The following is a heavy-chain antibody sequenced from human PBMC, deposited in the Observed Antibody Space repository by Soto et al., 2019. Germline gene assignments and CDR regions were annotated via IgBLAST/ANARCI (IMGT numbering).Heavy chain of an antibody. V-gene: IGHV3-23*01. CDR2: ISGSGGRT. Sequence: EVQLLESGGGLVQPGGSLRLACTASGFRFTSYCMAWVRQAPGRGLDWAASISGSGGRTYYADSVKGRFTISRDNFKNTLYLHLNTLRDDDPAIYFCATVRGSSPLRYFDFWGRGTLVAVSS. D-gene: IGHD1-26*01. CDR3: ATVRGSSPLRYFDF. J-gene: IGHJ2*01. CDR1: GFRFTSYC.